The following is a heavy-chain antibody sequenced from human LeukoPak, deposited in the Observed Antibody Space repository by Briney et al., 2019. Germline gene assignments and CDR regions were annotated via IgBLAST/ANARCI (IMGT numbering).Heavy chain of an antibody. CDR3: ARGGGYSNGDTGYYYYMDV. D-gene: IGHD5-18*01. CDR1: GGTFSSYA. V-gene: IGHV1-69*05. Sequence: ASVKVSCKASGGTFSSYAISWVRQAPGQGLEWMGGIIPIFGTANYAQKFQGRVTITTDESTSTAYMELSSLRSEDTAVYYCARGGGYSNGDTGYYYYMDVWGKGTTVTVSS. J-gene: IGHJ6*03. CDR2: IIPIFGTA.